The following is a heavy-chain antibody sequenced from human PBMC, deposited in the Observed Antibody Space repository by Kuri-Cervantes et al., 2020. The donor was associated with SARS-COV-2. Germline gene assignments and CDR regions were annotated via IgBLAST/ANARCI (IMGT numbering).Heavy chain of an antibody. CDR2: INPNSGGT. J-gene: IGHJ4*02. CDR1: GYTFTGYY. CDR3: ARGEGSRGLMVVLGWRGAGRLDF. V-gene: IGHV1-2*04. Sequence: ASVKVSCKASGYTFTGYYMHWVRQAPGQGLEGMGWINPNSGGTNYAQKFQGWVTMTRDTSLSISYMELSRLTSDDTAVYYCARGEGSRGLMVVLGWRGAGRLDFWGQGTLVTVSS. D-gene: IGHD3-10*01.